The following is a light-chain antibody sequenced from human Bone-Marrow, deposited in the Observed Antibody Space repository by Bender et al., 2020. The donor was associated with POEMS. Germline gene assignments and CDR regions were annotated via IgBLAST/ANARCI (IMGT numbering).Light chain of an antibody. CDR2: NNS. J-gene: IGLJ3*02. CDR1: SSKFGSYP. CDR3: ATWDDSLNGWV. V-gene: IGLV1-44*01. Sequence: QSVLTQPPSASGTPGQRVTISCSGSSSKFGSYPVNWYQQLPGAAPKLVIFNNSQRPLGVPDRFSGSNSGTSASLAISGLLSDDEADFYCATWDDSLNGWVFGGGTKLTVL.